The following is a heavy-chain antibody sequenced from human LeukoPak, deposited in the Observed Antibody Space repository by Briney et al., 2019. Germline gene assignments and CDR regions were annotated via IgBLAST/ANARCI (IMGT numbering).Heavy chain of an antibody. J-gene: IGHJ3*02. D-gene: IGHD2-15*01. CDR1: GFTFSSYD. CDR3: ARGDCSGGSCYGTDDAFDI. Sequence: PGGSLRLSCAASGFTFSSYDMHWVRQATGKGLEWVSAIGTAGDPYYAGSVKGRFTISRENAKNSLYLQMNSLRAGDTAVYYCARGDCSGGSCYGTDDAFDIWGQGTMVTVSS. V-gene: IGHV3-13*05. CDR2: IGTAGDP.